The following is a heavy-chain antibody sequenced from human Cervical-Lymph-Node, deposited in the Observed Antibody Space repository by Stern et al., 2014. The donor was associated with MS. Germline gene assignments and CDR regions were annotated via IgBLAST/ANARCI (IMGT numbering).Heavy chain of an antibody. D-gene: IGHD2-15*01. Sequence: QLQLQESGPGLVKPAETLSLTCTVSGASISSSSYYWAWIRQPPGKGLEWIGSIYYTGITYNNPSLKSRVTLSVDTSKNQFSLKLSSVTASDTAVYYCAREGEYCSGSRCYPFLDYWGQGTLVTVSS. CDR1: GASISSSSYY. V-gene: IGHV4-39*07. J-gene: IGHJ4*02. CDR3: AREGEYCSGSRCYPFLDY. CDR2: IYYTGIT.